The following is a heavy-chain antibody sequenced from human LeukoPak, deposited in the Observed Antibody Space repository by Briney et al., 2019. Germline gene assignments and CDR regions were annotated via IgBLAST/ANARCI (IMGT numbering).Heavy chain of an antibody. CDR2: MNPNSGNT. J-gene: IGHJ6*03. CDR1: GYTLTSYD. CDR3: ARGPPLYYMDV. V-gene: IGHV1-8*03. Sequence: GASVKVSCKASGYTLTSYDINWVRQATGQGLEWMGWMNPNSGNTGYAQKFQGRVTITRNTSISTAYMELSSLRSEDTAVYYCARGPPLYYMDVWGKGTTVTVSS.